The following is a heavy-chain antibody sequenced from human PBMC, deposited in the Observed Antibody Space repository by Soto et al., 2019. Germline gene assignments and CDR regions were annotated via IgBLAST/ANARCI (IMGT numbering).Heavy chain of an antibody. V-gene: IGHV4-59*01. CDR2: IYYSGST. CDR3: ARDHWSPWGY. CDR1: GGSISSYY. Sequence: QVQLQESGPGLVKPSETLSLTCTVSGGSISSYYWSWIRQPPGKGLEWIGYIYYSGSTNYNPSLKSRVTISVDTSKNQFSLKLSSVTAADTAVYYCARDHWSPWGYWGQGTLVTVSS. J-gene: IGHJ4*02. D-gene: IGHD2-8*02.